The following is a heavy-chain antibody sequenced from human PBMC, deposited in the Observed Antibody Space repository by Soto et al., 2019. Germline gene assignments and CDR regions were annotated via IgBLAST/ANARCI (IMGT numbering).Heavy chain of an antibody. D-gene: IGHD4-17*01. CDR2: IYWDDDK. CDR3: AHFTYGSPYGPYYYYGMDV. CDR1: GFSLSTSGVG. J-gene: IGHJ6*02. V-gene: IGHV2-5*02. Sequence: QITLKESGPTLVKPTQTLTLTCTFSGFSLSTSGVGVGWIRQPPGKALEWLALIYWDDDKRYSPSLKSRLTITKDTSNNQVVLTMTNMDPVDTATYYCAHFTYGSPYGPYYYYGMDVWGQGTTVTVSS.